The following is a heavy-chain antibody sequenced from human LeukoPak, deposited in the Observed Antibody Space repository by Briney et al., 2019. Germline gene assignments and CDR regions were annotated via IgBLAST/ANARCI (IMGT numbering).Heavy chain of an antibody. J-gene: IGHJ6*03. CDR3: ARAPWELTDYYYMDV. Sequence: GGSLRLSCAASGFTFSNYEMHWVRQAPGKGLEWVGVISYDGSKKNYADSVKGRFTISRDSSKNTLYLQMNSLRGEDTAVYYCARAPWELTDYYYMDVWGKGTTVTVSS. V-gene: IGHV3-30*01. D-gene: IGHD1-26*01. CDR1: GFTFSNYE. CDR2: ISYDGSKK.